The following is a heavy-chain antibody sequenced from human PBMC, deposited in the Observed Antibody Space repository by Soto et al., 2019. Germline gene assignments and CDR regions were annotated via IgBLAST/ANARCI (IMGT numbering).Heavy chain of an antibody. D-gene: IGHD4-17*01. Sequence: QVQLVQSGAEVKKPGSSVKVSCKASGGTFSSYTISWVRQAPGQGLEWMGRIIPILGIANYAQKFQGRVTSTADKSTSTDYMELSSLRSEDTAVYYCARGRVYGDYGPFDYWGQGTLVTVSS. CDR1: GGTFSSYT. J-gene: IGHJ4*02. CDR2: IIPILGIA. V-gene: IGHV1-69*02. CDR3: ARGRVYGDYGPFDY.